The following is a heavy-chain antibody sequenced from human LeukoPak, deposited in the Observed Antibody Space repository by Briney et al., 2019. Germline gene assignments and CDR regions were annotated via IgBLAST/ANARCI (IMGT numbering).Heavy chain of an antibody. CDR1: GFTFSNYV. Sequence: QTGGSLRLSCAASGFTFSNYVMQWVRQAPGKGLEWVANIKQDGSEKYYVDSVKGRFTISRDNAKNSLYLQMNSLRAEDTAVYYCARDQGPMIVVVNPHFDYWGQGTLVTVSS. D-gene: IGHD3-22*01. V-gene: IGHV3-7*01. CDR2: IKQDGSEK. J-gene: IGHJ4*02. CDR3: ARDQGPMIVVVNPHFDY.